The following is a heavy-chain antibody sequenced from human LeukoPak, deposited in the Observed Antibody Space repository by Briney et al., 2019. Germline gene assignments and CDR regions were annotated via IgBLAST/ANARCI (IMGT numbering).Heavy chain of an antibody. CDR1: GFTFGSYE. V-gene: IGHV3-48*03. J-gene: IGHJ4*02. Sequence: GGSLRLSCAASGFTFGSYEMNWVRQAPGKGLEWVSYIGTITSTTYYADSVKGRFTISRDNAKNSLYLQMTSLRAEDTAVYYCARDGHYYDSSGYRILVYFDYWGQGTLVTVSS. CDR3: ARDGHYYDSSGYRILVYFDY. CDR2: IGTITSTT. D-gene: IGHD3-22*01.